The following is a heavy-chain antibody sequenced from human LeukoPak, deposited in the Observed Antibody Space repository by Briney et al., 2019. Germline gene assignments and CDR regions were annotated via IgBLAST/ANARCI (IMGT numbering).Heavy chain of an antibody. CDR1: GGAISRHY. CDR2: IYYSGST. D-gene: IGHD3-3*01. CDR3: ARVASRGGYYDFWSGSGWFDP. J-gene: IGHJ5*02. Sequence: SETLSRTCTGSGGAISRHYWSWIRQPPGKGLEWIGYIYYSGSTNYNPSLKSRVTISVDTSKNQFSPKLSSVTAADTAVYYCARVASRGGYYDFWSGSGWFDPWGQGTLVTVSS. V-gene: IGHV4-59*11.